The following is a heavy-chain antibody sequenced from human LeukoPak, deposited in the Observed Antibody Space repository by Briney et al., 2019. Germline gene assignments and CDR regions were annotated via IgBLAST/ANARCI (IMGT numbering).Heavy chain of an antibody. V-gene: IGHV3-23*01. Sequence: GGSLRLSCVVSGFTFSDYAMGWVRQAPEKGLDWVSVISGSAHKIRYADSVKGRFTISRDNSGNTVYLQMNNLRAEDTALYYCAGRPTGYSSGYVYWGQGALVTVSS. CDR3: AGRPTGYSSGYVY. CDR1: GFTFSDYA. CDR2: ISGSAHKI. D-gene: IGHD5-18*01. J-gene: IGHJ4*02.